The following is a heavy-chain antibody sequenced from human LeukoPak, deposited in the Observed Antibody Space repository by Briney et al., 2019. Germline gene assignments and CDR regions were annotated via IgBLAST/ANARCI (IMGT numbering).Heavy chain of an antibody. CDR3: ARDRLSGCSYGS. CDR2: IYSGGST. D-gene: IGHD5-18*01. J-gene: IGHJ5*02. CDR1: GFTVSSNY. V-gene: IGHV3-66*01. Sequence: GGSLRLSCAASGFTVSSNYMSWVRQAPGKGLEWVSVIYSGGSTYYADSVKGRFTISRDNAKNSLYLQMNSLRAEDTAVYYCARDRLSGCSYGSWGQGTLVTVSS.